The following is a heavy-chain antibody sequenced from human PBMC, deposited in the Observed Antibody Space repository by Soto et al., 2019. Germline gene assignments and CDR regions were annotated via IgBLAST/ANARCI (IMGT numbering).Heavy chain of an antibody. Sequence: EVQLVESGGGLVQPGGSLRLSCAASGFTFSNYWMNWVGQAPGKGLEWVANIKQDGSQQYYLDSVKGRFTVSRDNAKSSLYLQMDSLRADDTAVYYCGGGRAFDFWGQGTLVTVSS. CDR3: GGGRAFDF. CDR1: GFTFSNYW. CDR2: IKQDGSQQ. V-gene: IGHV3-7*01. J-gene: IGHJ4*02.